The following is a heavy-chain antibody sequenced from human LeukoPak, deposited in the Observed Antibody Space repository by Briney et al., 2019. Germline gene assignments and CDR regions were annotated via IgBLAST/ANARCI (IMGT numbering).Heavy chain of an antibody. J-gene: IGHJ5*02. V-gene: IGHV4-38-2*01. CDR1: GYSISSGYY. Sequence: PSETLSLTCAVSGYSISSGYYCGWIRHPPGKGLEWIGSIYHSGSTYYNPSLKSRVTISVDTSKNQFSLKLSSVTAADTAVYYCARQATVTTRGGYWFDPWGQGTLVTVSS. D-gene: IGHD4-11*01. CDR3: ARQATVTTRGGYWFDP. CDR2: IYHSGST.